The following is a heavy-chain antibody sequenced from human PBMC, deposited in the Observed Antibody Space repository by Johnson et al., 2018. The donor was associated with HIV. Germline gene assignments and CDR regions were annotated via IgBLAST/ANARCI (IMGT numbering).Heavy chain of an antibody. CDR3: AKAIAARPGNAFDI. Sequence: VQLVESGGGVVQPGRSLRLSCVASGFTFSNYDMDWVRQSPGKGLQWLVSISYDGSNKYYADSVKGRFTISRDNAKNSLYLQMNSLRAEDTALYYCAKAIAARPGNAFDIWGQGTMVTVSS. CDR1: GFTFSNYD. V-gene: IGHV3-30*18. D-gene: IGHD6-6*01. CDR2: ISYDGSNK. J-gene: IGHJ3*02.